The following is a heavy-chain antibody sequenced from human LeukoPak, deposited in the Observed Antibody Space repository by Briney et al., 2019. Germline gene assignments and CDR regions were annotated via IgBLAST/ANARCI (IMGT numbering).Heavy chain of an antibody. Sequence: PGGSLRLSCAASGFTFSEYYMSWVRQAPGKGMEWVSYISSSSSYTNYADSVKGRFTISRDNAKNSLYLQMNSLRAEDTAVYYCARDLPIYYYGMDVWGKGTTVTVSS. CDR1: GFTFSEYY. J-gene: IGHJ6*04. V-gene: IGHV3-11*06. CDR2: ISSSSSYT. CDR3: ARDLPIYYYGMDV. D-gene: IGHD2-2*02.